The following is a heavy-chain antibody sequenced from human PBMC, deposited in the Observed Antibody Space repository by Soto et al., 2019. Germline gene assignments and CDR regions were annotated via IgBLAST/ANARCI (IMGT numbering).Heavy chain of an antibody. D-gene: IGHD3-16*01. CDR1: GGSISNYY. CDR2: FYYSGTT. CDR3: ARPPPGGDDSFDV. Sequence: QVQLQESGPGLVKPLETLSLTCAVSGGSISNYYWSWIRQTPGKRLEWIGYFYYSGTTKYNPSLKSRVTISEDPSKNQFSLEPTSVTAADTAVYYCARPPPGGDDSFDVWGQGTMVTVSS. V-gene: IGHV4-59*08. J-gene: IGHJ3*01.